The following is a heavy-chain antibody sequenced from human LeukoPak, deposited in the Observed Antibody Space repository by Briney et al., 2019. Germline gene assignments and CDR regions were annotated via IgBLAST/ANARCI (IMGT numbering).Heavy chain of an antibody. CDR2: IIPIFGTA. Sequence: SVKVSCKASGGTFSSYAISWVRQAPGQGLEWMGRIIPIFGTANYAQKFQGRVTITTDESTSTAYMELSSLRSEDTAVYYCAREANILRFLEWRDYWGQGTLVTVSS. V-gene: IGHV1-69*05. CDR1: GGTFSSYA. J-gene: IGHJ4*02. CDR3: AREANILRFLEWRDY. D-gene: IGHD3-3*01.